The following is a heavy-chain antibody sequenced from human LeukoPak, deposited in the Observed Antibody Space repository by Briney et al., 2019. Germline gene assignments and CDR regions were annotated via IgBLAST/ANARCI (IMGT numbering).Heavy chain of an antibody. Sequence: SETLSLTCTVSGDSISSSSYYWGWIRQPPGKGLEWIGSVHHSGSTYYTPSLKSRVTISVDTSKNQFSLKLSSVTAADTAVYQCARLYYYGSGSYLSGFDIWGQGTMVTVSS. J-gene: IGHJ3*02. D-gene: IGHD3-10*01. CDR3: ARLYYYGSGSYLSGFDI. CDR2: VHHSGST. CDR1: GDSISSSSYY. V-gene: IGHV4-39*01.